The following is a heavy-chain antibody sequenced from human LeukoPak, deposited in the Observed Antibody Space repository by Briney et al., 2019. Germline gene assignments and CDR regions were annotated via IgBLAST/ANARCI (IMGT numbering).Heavy chain of an antibody. V-gene: IGHV4-59*08. D-gene: IGHD6-13*01. J-gene: IGHJ4*02. Sequence: SETPSLTCTVSGGSISSYYWSWIRQPPGKGLEWIGYIYYSGSTNYNPSLKSRVTISVDTSKNQFSLKLSSVTAADTAVYYCARSDRGYSSTCFDYWGQGTLVTVSS. CDR2: IYYSGST. CDR1: GGSISSYY. CDR3: ARSDRGYSSTCFDY.